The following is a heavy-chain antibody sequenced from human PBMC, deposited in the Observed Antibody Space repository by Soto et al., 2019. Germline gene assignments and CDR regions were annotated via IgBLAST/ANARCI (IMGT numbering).Heavy chain of an antibody. CDR1: GDSVSSNSAA. CDR3: ARGSGYDRRLGVDP. V-gene: IGHV6-1*01. D-gene: IGHD5-12*01. CDR2: TYYRSKWYN. J-gene: IGHJ5*02. Sequence: QVQLQQSGPGLVKPSQTLSLTCAISGDSVSSNSAAWHWIRQSPSRGLEWLGRTYYRSKWYNDYAVSVKTRITINPDTSKNQCSLQLNSVTPEDTAVYYCARGSGYDRRLGVDPWGQGTLVTVSS.